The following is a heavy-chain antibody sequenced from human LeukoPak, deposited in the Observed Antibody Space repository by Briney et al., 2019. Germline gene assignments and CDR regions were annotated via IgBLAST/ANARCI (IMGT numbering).Heavy chain of an antibody. J-gene: IGHJ4*02. V-gene: IGHV3-30*03. CDR3: VSGSYDY. D-gene: IGHD1-26*01. CDR2: ISYDGSNK. CDR1: GFTFSSYG. Sequence: GGSLRLSCAASGFTFSSYGMHWVRQAPGKGLEWVAVISYDGSNKYYADSVKGRFTISRDNSKNTLYLQMNSLRAEDTAVYYCVSGSYDYWGQGTLVTVSS.